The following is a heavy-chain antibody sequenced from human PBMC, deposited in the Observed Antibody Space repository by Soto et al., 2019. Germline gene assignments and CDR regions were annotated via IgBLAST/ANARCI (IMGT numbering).Heavy chain of an antibody. CDR1: GGSISSGGYS. CDR3: ARGYGGNSDYYYSMDV. D-gene: IGHD4-17*01. Sequence: QLQLQESGSGLVKPSQTLSLTCAVSGGSISSGGYSWSWIRQPPGKGLEWIGYIYHSGSTYYNPSLKSRVTISVDRSKNQFSLKLSSVTAADTAVYYCARGYGGNSDYYYSMDVWGQGTTVTVSS. V-gene: IGHV4-30-2*01. J-gene: IGHJ6*02. CDR2: IYHSGST.